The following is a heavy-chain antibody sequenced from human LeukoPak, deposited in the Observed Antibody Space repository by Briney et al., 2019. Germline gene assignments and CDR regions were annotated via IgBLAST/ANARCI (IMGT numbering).Heavy chain of an antibody. Sequence: PSETLSLTCTVSGGSISSSDYYWSWIRQPPGKGLEWIGNIYYNGSSYYNPSLKSRVTISVATSKNQFSLKLTSVTAADTAVYYCARLTYNSGRYHFDYWGQGTLVTVSS. D-gene: IGHD5-18*01. J-gene: IGHJ4*02. CDR3: ARLTYNSGRYHFDY. V-gene: IGHV4-39*01. CDR2: IYYNGSS. CDR1: GGSISSSDYY.